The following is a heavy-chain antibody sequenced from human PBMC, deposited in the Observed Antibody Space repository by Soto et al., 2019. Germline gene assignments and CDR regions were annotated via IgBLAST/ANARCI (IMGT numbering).Heavy chain of an antibody. Sequence: QVQLVQSGAEVKKPGASVKVSCQASGYIFSNYGISWVRQAPGQGLEWMGWIGPYNGNTDHAQNFQGRVTMTTDTSTNTAYMELRSLRSDDTAFYYCARCYCSVGSCFTCWHFDLWGRGTLVIVSS. V-gene: IGHV1-18*01. J-gene: IGHJ2*01. CDR3: ARCYCSVGSCFTCWHFDL. CDR2: IGPYNGNT. D-gene: IGHD2-15*01. CDR1: GYIFSNYG.